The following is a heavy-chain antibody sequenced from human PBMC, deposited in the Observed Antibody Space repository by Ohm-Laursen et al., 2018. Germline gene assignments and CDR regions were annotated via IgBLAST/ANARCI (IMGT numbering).Heavy chain of an antibody. J-gene: IGHJ6*02. CDR2: IISSGGNT. CDR3: ARSFTIFGNYFYGVDV. D-gene: IGHD3-3*01. Sequence: SLRLSCAASGFTFSSNAMSWVRQAPGKGLEWVSAIISSGGNTYYADSVKGRFTISRDNAKDTLYLQMNSLRAEDTAVYYCARSFTIFGNYFYGVDVWGQGTTVTVSS. V-gene: IGHV3-23*01. CDR1: GFTFSSNA.